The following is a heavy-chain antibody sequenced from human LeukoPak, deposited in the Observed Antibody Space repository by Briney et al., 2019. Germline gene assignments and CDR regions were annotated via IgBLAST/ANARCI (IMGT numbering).Heavy chain of an antibody. J-gene: IGHJ4*02. CDR1: GFTFDDYA. Sequence: PGGSLRLSCAASGFTFDDYAMHWVRQSPGKGLEWVSGISGSGTNTYYADSVKGRFTISRDNSKNTLYMQMNSLRAEDTAVYYCAKGDKPVIAMVKFDYWGRGTLVTVSS. V-gene: IGHV3-23*01. CDR3: AKGDKPVIAMVKFDY. CDR2: ISGSGTNT. D-gene: IGHD5-18*01.